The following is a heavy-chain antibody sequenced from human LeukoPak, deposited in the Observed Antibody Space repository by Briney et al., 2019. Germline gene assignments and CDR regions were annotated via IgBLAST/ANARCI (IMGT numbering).Heavy chain of an antibody. CDR2: IYYSGST. J-gene: IGHJ4*02. V-gene: IGHV4-31*03. D-gene: IGHD3-10*01. CDR3: AARRVRLGELSDY. Sequence: SETLSLTCTVSGGSISSGGYYWSWIRQHPGKGLEWIGYIYYSGSTYYNPSLKSRVTISVDMSKNQFSLKLSSVTAADTAVYYCAARRVRLGELSDYWGQGTLVTVSS. CDR1: GGSISSGGYY.